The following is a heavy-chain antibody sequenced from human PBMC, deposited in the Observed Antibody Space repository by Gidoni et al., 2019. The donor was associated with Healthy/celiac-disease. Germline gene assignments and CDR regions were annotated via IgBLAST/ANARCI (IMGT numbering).Heavy chain of an antibody. CDR3: AYCGGDCYDYYYYYGMDV. J-gene: IGHJ6*02. Sequence: EVQLLESGGGLVQPGGSLRLSCAASGFPFSSYAMSWVRQAPGKGLEWVSAISGSGGSTYYADSVKGRFTISRDNSKNTLYLQMNSLRAEDTAVYYCAYCGGDCYDYYYYYGMDVWGQGTTVTVSS. D-gene: IGHD2-21*02. CDR2: ISGSGGST. CDR1: GFPFSSYA. V-gene: IGHV3-23*01.